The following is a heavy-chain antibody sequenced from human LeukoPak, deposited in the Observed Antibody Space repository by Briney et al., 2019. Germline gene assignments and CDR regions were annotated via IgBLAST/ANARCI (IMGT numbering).Heavy chain of an antibody. CDR3: ARVRGDGNYYYMDV. V-gene: IGHV4-59*12. Sequence: SETLSLTCTVSGVSISGNYWSWIRQPPGKGLEWIGYIFYTGSTNYNPSLQSRVTILLDTSKNQFSLKLGSVTAADTAVYYCARVRGDGNYYYMDVWGKGTTVTVSS. CDR1: GVSISGNY. CDR2: IFYTGST. D-gene: IGHD3-10*01. J-gene: IGHJ6*03.